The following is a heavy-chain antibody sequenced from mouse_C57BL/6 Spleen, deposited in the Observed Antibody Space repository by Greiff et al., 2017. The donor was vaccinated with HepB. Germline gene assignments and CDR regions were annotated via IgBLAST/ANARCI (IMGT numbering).Heavy chain of an antibody. D-gene: IGHD1-1*01. CDR1: GYAFSSSW. CDR3: AREGGYYGSGDGDFDY. Sequence: QVQLQQSGPELVKPGASVKISCKASGYAFSSSWMNWVKQRPGQGLEWIGRIYPGDGDTNYNGKFKGKATLTADKSSSTAYMQLSSLTSEDSAVYVVAREGGYYGSGDGDFDYWGQGTTLTVSS. J-gene: IGHJ2*01. CDR2: IYPGDGDT. V-gene: IGHV1-82*01.